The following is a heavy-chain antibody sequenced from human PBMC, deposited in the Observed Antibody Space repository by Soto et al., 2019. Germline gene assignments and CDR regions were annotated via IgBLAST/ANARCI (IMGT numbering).Heavy chain of an antibody. CDR2: IIPILGIA. J-gene: IGHJ5*02. D-gene: IGHD3-3*01. Sequence: ASVKVSCKASGGTFSSYTISWVRQAPGQGLEWMGRIIPILGIANYAQKFQGRVTITADKSTSTAYMELSSLRSEDTAVYYCARGLFGVVMNWFDPWGQGTLVTVSS. V-gene: IGHV1-69*02. CDR1: GGTFSSYT. CDR3: ARGLFGVVMNWFDP.